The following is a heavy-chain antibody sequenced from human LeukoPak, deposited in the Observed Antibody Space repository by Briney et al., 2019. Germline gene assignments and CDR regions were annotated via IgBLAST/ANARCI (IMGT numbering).Heavy chain of an antibody. Sequence: GESLKISCQGSGYSFPNYWIGWVRQMPGKGLEWVGLINPGDSDTRYSPSFQGQVTISADKSIRTAYLQWSSLKASDIAMYYCARTTYANSPYHFDFWGQGTLVTVSS. CDR3: ARTTYANSPYHFDF. V-gene: IGHV5-51*01. D-gene: IGHD2-2*01. J-gene: IGHJ4*02. CDR2: INPGDSDT. CDR1: GYSFPNYW.